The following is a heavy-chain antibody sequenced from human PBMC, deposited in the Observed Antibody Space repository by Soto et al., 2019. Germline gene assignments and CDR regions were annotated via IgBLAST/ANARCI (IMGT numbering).Heavy chain of an antibody. CDR2: ISSGGST. J-gene: IGHJ4*02. Sequence: EVQLVESGGGLVRPGGSLRLSCAASGFTVSNLYMTWVRQAPGKGLQWVAVISSGGSTYYADSVKGRFTISRDNSKNTLYLEMNSLRAEDTAVYYCARDTLGGAYDFLHGGQGTLVTVSS. V-gene: IGHV3-66*01. CDR3: ARDTLGGAYDFLH. D-gene: IGHD3-3*01. CDR1: GFTVSNLY.